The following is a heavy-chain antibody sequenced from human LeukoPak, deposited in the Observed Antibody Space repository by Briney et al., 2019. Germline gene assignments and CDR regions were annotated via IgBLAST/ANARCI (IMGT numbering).Heavy chain of an antibody. CDR1: GFTFTPYT. CDR3: GRIPNTAPFPSWFHP. Sequence: GGSLRLSCATSGFTFTPYTMNWLRQAPGKGLVWVSSIDSTSSPIFYADSVRGRFTISRDNARNSLYLQMNTLKAHDTGGYYCGRIPNTAPFPSWFHPWGQGTLVTV. CDR2: IDSTSSPI. J-gene: IGHJ5*02. D-gene: IGHD2-2*02. V-gene: IGHV3-21*01.